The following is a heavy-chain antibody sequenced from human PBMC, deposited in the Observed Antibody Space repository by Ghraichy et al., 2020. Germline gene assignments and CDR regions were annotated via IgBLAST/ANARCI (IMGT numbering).Heavy chain of an antibody. V-gene: IGHV4-39*01. CDR1: GGSISSSSYY. D-gene: IGHD3-9*01. Sequence: SETLSLTCTVSGGSISSSSYYWGWIRQPPGKGLEWIGSIYYSGSTYYNPSLKSRVTISVDTSKNQFSLKLSSVTAADTAVYYCARLTGYYIYYYYYVDVWGKGTTVTVSS. CDR2: IYYSGST. CDR3: ARLTGYYIYYYYYVDV. J-gene: IGHJ6*03.